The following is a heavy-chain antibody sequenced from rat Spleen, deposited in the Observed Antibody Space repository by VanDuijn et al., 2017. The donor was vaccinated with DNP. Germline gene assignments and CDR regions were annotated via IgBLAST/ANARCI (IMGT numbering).Heavy chain of an antibody. CDR1: GYSITSNY. V-gene: IGHV3-3*01. Sequence: EVQLQESGPGLVKPSQSLSLTCSVTGYSITSNYWAWIRKFPGNKMEWMGHINGAGSTNYNPSLKSRISITRDTSKNQFFLQVNSVTTEDTDTYYCARSVYYYYGYIPFDYWGQGVMVTVSS. J-gene: IGHJ2*01. CDR2: INGAGST. D-gene: IGHD1-2*01. CDR3: ARSVYYYYGYIPFDY.